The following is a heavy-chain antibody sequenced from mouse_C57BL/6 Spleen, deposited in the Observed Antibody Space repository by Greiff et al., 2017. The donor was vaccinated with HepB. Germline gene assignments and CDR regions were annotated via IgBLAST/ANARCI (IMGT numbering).Heavy chain of an antibody. J-gene: IGHJ4*01. CDR2: INPNNGGT. D-gene: IGHD3-2*02. V-gene: IGHV1-18*01. CDR1: GYTFTDYN. Sequence: EVQLVESGPELVKPGASVKIPCKASGYTFTDYNMDWVKQSHGKSLEWIGDINPNNGGTIYNQKFKGKATLTVDKSSSTAYMELRSLTSEDTAVYSCARDSSGYGAMDYWGQGTSVTVSS. CDR3: ARDSSGYGAMDY.